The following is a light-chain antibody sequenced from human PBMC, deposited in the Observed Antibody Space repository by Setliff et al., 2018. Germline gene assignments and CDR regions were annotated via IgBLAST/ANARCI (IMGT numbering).Light chain of an antibody. V-gene: IGLV2-8*01. CDR3: SAYAGSNNWGV. Sequence: QSALTQPPSVSGSPGQSVTISCTGTNSDVGGYDYVSWYQQHPGKAPKLMIHEVNKRPSGVPDRFSGSKSGNTASLTVSGLHAEDEADYYCSAYAGSNNWGVFGTGTKVTVL. J-gene: IGLJ1*01. CDR1: NSDVGGYDY. CDR2: EVN.